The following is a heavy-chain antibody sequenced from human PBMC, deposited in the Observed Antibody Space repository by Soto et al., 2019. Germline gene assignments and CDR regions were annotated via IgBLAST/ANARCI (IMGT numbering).Heavy chain of an antibody. Sequence: EVQLVESGGGLVKPGGSLRLSCAASGFTFSSYSMNWVRQAPGKGLEWVSSISSSSSYIYYADSVKGRFTISRDNAKNSLYLQMNSLRAEDTAVYYCARDRAPYESMDVWGQGTTVTVSS. CDR3: ARDRAPYESMDV. D-gene: IGHD3-3*01. CDR2: ISSSSSYI. V-gene: IGHV3-21*01. J-gene: IGHJ6*02. CDR1: GFTFSSYS.